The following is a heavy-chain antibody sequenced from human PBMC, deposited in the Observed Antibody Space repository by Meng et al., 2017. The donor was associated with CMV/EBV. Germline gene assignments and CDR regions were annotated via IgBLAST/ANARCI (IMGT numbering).Heavy chain of an antibody. V-gene: IGHV3-11*05. Sequence: QVQLVESGGGLVKPGGSLRLSCAAAGFTFSDYYMSWIRLAPGKGLEWVSYISSSSSYTNYADSVKGRFTISRDNAKNSLYLQMNSLRAEDTAVYYCARSSLPSIVVVPAAGSDPWGQGTLVTVSS. J-gene: IGHJ5*02. D-gene: IGHD2-2*01. CDR1: GFTFSDYY. CDR3: ARSSLPSIVVVPAAGSDP. CDR2: ISSSSSYT.